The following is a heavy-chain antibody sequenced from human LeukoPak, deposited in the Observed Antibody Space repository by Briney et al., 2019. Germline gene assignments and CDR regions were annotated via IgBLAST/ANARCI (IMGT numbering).Heavy chain of an antibody. CDR2: ISYDGSNK. CDR3: ARSGRYEIYGDYRFSAGVDY. V-gene: IGHV3-30*04. CDR1: GFTFSSYA. Sequence: GGSLRLSCAVSGFTFSSYAMHWVRQAPGKGLEWVAVISYDGSNKYYADSVKGRFTISRDNSKNTLYLQMNSLRAEDTAVYYCARSGRYEIYGDYRFSAGVDYWGQGTLVTVSS. D-gene: IGHD4-17*01. J-gene: IGHJ4*02.